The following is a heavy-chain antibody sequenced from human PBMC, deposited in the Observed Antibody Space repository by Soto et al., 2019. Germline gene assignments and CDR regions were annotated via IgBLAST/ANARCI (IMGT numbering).Heavy chain of an antibody. CDR1: GFTLSRYA. CDR3: ARDGRRFLEWLLYSDY. V-gene: IGHV3-23*01. CDR2: ISGSGDST. J-gene: IGHJ4*02. Sequence: PGGALRVPCAASGFTLSRYALSLGRHAPGKGLESVSAISGSGDSTYYADSVKGRFTISRDNSKNTLYLQMNGLRAEDTAVYYCARDGRRFLEWLLYSDYWGQGTLVTVSS. D-gene: IGHD3-3*01.